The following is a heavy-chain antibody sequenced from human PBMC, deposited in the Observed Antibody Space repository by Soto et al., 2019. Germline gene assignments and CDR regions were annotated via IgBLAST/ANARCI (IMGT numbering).Heavy chain of an antibody. J-gene: IGHJ6*02. Sequence: QVQVVQSGDEVKKPRASVKVSCKASGYTFTNYGFSWVRQAPGQGLEWMGWINGYNGNTKYAEKFQGRVTMTTDTSTSTAHMELRSLRSDDTAVYYCAREGQAPYYYYGMDVWGQGTAVTVSS. CDR1: GYTFTNYG. V-gene: IGHV1-18*01. CDR3: AREGQAPYYYYGMDV. CDR2: INGYNGNT.